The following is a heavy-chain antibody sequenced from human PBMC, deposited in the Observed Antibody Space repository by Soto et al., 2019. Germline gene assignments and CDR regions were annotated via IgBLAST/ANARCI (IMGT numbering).Heavy chain of an antibody. J-gene: IGHJ6*02. V-gene: IGHV5-51*01. CDR3: ATRSSGSEPYDYGMDV. CDR1: GYSFSTYW. D-gene: IGHD1-1*01. Sequence: EVQLVQSGAEVKKPGESLKISCKGSGYSFSTYWIGWVRQMPGKGLEWMGIIHPGDSDTRYSPSFQGQVTISADKSTTTAALHRSRLTASDTAMYYWATRSSGSEPYDYGMDVGGQGTTVTVSS. CDR2: IHPGDSDT.